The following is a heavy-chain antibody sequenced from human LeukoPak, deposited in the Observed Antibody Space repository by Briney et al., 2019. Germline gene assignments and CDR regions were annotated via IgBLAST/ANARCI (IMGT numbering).Heavy chain of an antibody. J-gene: IGHJ6*02. D-gene: IGHD5-24*01. CDR3: ARSGRDGYKFSYYYYGMDV. CDR2: IYSGGTT. CDR1: GFTVSSNY. V-gene: IGHV3-53*01. Sequence: GGSLRLSCAASGFTVSSNYMSWVRQAPGKGLEWVSVIYSGGTTYYADSVKGRFTISRDNSKSTLHLQMNSLRAEDTAVYYCARSGRDGYKFSYYYYGMDVWGQGTTVTVSS.